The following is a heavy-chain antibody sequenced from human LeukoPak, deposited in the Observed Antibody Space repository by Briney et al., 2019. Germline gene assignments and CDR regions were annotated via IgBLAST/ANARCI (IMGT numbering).Heavy chain of an antibody. J-gene: IGHJ4*02. CDR3: ARSRDGFNHDY. Sequence: AETLSLTCTVSGGPISSYYWSWIRQPPGKGLEWIGYIYYSGSNNYNPSLKSRVTISVDTSKKQFSLKLSSVTAADTAVYYCARSRDGFNHDYWGQGTLVTVSS. D-gene: IGHD5-24*01. CDR1: GGPISSYY. CDR2: IYYSGSN. V-gene: IGHV4-59*08.